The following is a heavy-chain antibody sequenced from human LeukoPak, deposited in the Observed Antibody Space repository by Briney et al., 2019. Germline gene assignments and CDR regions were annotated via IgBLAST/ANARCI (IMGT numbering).Heavy chain of an antibody. V-gene: IGHV3-23*01. CDR2: FSESFSASGGST. D-gene: IGHD3/OR15-3a*01. Sequence: GGSLRLSCAASGFRFDAYAMSWVRQAPGKGLEWVSGFSESFSASGGSTYSADSVKGRFTISRDNSKNTLYLQMNSLRAEDTAVYYCAKDHRWTPYAFDIWGQGTMVTVSS. CDR1: GFRFDAYA. CDR3: AKDHRWTPYAFDI. J-gene: IGHJ3*02.